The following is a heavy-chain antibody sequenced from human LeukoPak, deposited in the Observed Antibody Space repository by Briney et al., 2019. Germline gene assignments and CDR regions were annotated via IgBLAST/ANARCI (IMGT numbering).Heavy chain of an antibody. CDR2: INHSGST. CDR3: AREPSSTVVATADN. Sequence: PSETLSLTCAVYGGSFSGYYWSWIRQPPGKGLEWIGEINHSGSTNYNPSLKSRVTISVDTSKNQFSLKLSSVTAADTAVYYCAREPSSTVVATADNWGQGTLVTVSS. V-gene: IGHV4-34*01. CDR1: GGSFSGYY. J-gene: IGHJ4*02. D-gene: IGHD4-23*01.